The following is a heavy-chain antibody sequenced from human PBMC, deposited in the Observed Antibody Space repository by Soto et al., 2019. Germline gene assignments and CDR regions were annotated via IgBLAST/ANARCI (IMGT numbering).Heavy chain of an antibody. D-gene: IGHD2-21*01. CDR2: IWYDGSHE. CDR3: AKDRGGGAVVPDY. V-gene: IGHV3-33*06. J-gene: IGHJ4*02. CDR1: GFSFSSYG. Sequence: QVQLVESGGGVVQPGRSLRLSCAASGFSFSSYGIHWVRQAPGKGLEWVAVIWYDGSHEYYADSVKGRFSISRDNSKSSVYGQKITLRAEDKALYYFAKDRGGGAVVPDYWGQGTLVTVSS.